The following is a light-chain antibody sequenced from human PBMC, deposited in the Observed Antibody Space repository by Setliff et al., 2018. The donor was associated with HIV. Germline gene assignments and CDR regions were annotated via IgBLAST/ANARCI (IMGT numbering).Light chain of an antibody. CDR3: CSYAGSSTYV. Sequence: QSALTQPASVSGSPGQSITISCTGTSSDVGSYNLVSWYQQHPGKAPKLMIYEVNKRPSGVSYRFSGSKSGNTASLTISGLQAEDEADYYCCSYAGSSTYVFGTGTKGTVL. CDR1: SSDVGSYNL. J-gene: IGLJ1*01. CDR2: EVN. V-gene: IGLV2-23*02.